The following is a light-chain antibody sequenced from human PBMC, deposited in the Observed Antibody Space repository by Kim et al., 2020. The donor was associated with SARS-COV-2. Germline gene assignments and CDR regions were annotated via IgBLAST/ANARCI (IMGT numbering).Light chain of an antibody. Sequence: ASVGDRVTITCQARRDTGHYLNGNQQKPGKAPKVLFIDASNLEARVPSRFGGSGSGTSFTFTISSLRPDDIATYYCQQYDNLPLTFGGGAKVGIK. V-gene: IGKV1-33*01. CDR1: RDTGHY. J-gene: IGKJ4*01. CDR3: QQYDNLPLT. CDR2: DAS.